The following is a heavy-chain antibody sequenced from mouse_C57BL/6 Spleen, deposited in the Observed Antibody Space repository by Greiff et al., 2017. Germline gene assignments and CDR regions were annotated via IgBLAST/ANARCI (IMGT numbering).Heavy chain of an antibody. J-gene: IGHJ1*03. D-gene: IGHD1-1*01. CDR3: AKSPLAKVVADWCFDV. Sequence: QVQLQQPGAELVKPGASVKLSCKASGYTFTSYWMQWVKQRPGQGLEWIGEIDPSDSYTNYNQKFKGKATLTVDTSSSTAYMQLSSLTSEDSAVYYCAKSPLAKVVADWCFDVWGTGTTVTVSS. CDR2: IDPSDSYT. CDR1: GYTFTSYW. V-gene: IGHV1-50*01.